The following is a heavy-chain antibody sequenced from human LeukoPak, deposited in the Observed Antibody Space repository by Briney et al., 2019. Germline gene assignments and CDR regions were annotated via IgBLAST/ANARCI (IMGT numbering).Heavy chain of an antibody. CDR1: GFTFSGYY. CDR2: ISSTSVI. CDR3: AREGDGGNSGFAY. Sequence: GGSLRLSCAVSGFTFSGYYMNWVRQAPGKGLEWIAYISSTSVIYYADSLKGRFTISRDNAKNSLYLQMNSLRVDDTAVYYCAREGDGGNSGFAYWGQGTLVTVSS. V-gene: IGHV3-69-1*01. D-gene: IGHD4-23*01. J-gene: IGHJ4*02.